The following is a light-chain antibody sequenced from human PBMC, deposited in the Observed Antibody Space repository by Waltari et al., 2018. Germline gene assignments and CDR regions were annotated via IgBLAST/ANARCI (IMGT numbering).Light chain of an antibody. J-gene: IGLJ7*01. CDR2: DVV. Sequence: QSALTQPRSVSGSPGPSVTISCSGTSSDIGNYNFVSWYHQHPGNAPKLLIYDVVKRPSGFPDRFSGSKSGNTASLTISGLQTEDEGDYYCCSYAGSYTFVFGGGTQLTVL. CDR1: SSDIGNYNF. CDR3: CSYAGSYTFV. V-gene: IGLV2-11*01.